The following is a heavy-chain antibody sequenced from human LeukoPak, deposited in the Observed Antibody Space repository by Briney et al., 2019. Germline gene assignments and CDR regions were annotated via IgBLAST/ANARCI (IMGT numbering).Heavy chain of an antibody. D-gene: IGHD2-2*01. CDR1: GYTFTGYY. CDR3: ARGRDCSSASCYGYYYYGMDV. Sequence: ASVKVSRKASGYTFTGYYMHWVRQAPGQGREWMGWINPNSGGTNYAQKCEGRVTMTRDTCISTAYMELSRLRSDDTAVYYCARGRDCSSASCYGYYYYGMDVWGQGTTVTVSS. J-gene: IGHJ6*02. CDR2: INPNSGGT. V-gene: IGHV1-2*02.